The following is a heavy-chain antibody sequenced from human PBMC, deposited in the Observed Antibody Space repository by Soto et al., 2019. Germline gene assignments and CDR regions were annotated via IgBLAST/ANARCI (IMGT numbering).Heavy chain of an antibody. CDR1: GGSISSYY. J-gene: IGHJ4*02. V-gene: IGHV4-59*08. D-gene: IGHD3-22*01. Sequence: SETLSLTCTVSGGSISSYYWSWIRQSPGKGLEWIVNIYYSGSTNYNPSLKSRVTISVDTSKNQFSLKLSSVIAADTAVYYCARRGYSSGYNYFDHWGQGALVTVSS. CDR3: ARRGYSSGYNYFDH. CDR2: IYYSGST.